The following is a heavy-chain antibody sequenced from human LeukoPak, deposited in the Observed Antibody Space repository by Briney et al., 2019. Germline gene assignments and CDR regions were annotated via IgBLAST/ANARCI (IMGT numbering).Heavy chain of an antibody. V-gene: IGHV3-66*01. J-gene: IGHJ4*02. CDR3: ARDSPFDY. CDR1: GFTVSSNY. Sequence: PGRSLRLSCAASGFTVSSNYMTWVRQAPGKGLEWVSIIYSDGSTYYADSVKGRFTISRDNSKNTLYLQMNSLRAEDTAVYYCARDSPFDYWGQGTLVTVSS. CDR2: IYSDGST.